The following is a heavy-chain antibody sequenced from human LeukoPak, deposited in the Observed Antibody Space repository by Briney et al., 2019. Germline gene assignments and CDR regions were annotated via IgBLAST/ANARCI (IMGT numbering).Heavy chain of an antibody. CDR3: TRSPSLGGRYWGFDY. V-gene: IGHV3-23*01. CDR2: INGGGDAT. D-gene: IGHD1-26*01. CDR1: GFSFNNNA. J-gene: IGHJ4*02. Sequence: HPGGSLRLSCAASGFSFNNNAMSWVRQAPGKGLEWVSAINGGGDATEYADSVKGRFTISRDNSKNTLYLQMNSLRAEDTAVYYCTRSPSLGGRYWGFDYWGQGALVTVSS.